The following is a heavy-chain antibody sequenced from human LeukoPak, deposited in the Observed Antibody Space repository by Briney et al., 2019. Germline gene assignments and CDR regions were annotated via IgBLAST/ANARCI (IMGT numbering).Heavy chain of an antibody. J-gene: IGHJ3*02. D-gene: IGHD2-2*02. CDR1: GYTFTGYY. CDR2: INPNSEGT. V-gene: IGHV1-2*02. CDR3: ASDWGLSQLEYCSNTNCYMGAFDI. Sequence: ASVKVSCKASGYTFTGYYMHWVRQAPGQGLEWMGWINPNSEGTNYAQKFQGRVTMTRDTSISTAYMELSRLRSDDTAVYYCASDWGLSQLEYCSNTNCYMGAFDIWGQGTMVSVSS.